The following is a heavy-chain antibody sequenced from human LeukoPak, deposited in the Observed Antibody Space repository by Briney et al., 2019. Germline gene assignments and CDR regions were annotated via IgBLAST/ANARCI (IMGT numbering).Heavy chain of an antibody. CDR2: ISGSGDTS. CDR1: GFTFSNYA. CDR3: ARDPSLRSDYGVYAVD. D-gene: IGHD4/OR15-4a*01. Sequence: GGSLRLSCAASGFTFSNYAMSWVHQAPGKGPEWVSGISGSGDTSYFADSVQGRFTISRDNSKNTLYLQMNGLRAEDTAMYYCARDPSLRSDYGVYAVDWGQGTLVTVSS. V-gene: IGHV3-23*01. J-gene: IGHJ4*02.